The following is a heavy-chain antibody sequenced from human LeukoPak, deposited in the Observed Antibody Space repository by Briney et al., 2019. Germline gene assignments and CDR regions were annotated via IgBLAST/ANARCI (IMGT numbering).Heavy chain of an antibody. CDR3: ARETIGHYYDSSGYERTFDY. V-gene: IGHV1-46*01. J-gene: IGHJ4*02. CDR2: ST. D-gene: IGHD3-22*01. Sequence: STSYAQKFQGRVTMTRDTSTSTVYMELSSLRSEDTAVYYCARETIGHYYDSSGYERTFDYWGQGTLVTVSS.